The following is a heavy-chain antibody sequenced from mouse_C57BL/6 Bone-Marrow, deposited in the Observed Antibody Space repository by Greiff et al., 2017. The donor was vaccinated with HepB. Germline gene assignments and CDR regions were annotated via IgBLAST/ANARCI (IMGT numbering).Heavy chain of an antibody. CDR3: TTLYYYGSSLWYFDV. D-gene: IGHD1-1*01. CDR1: GFNIKDDY. J-gene: IGHJ1*03. CDR2: IDPENGDT. Sequence: VQLQQSGAELVRPGASVKLSCTASGFNIKDDYMHWVKQRPEQGLEWIGWIDPENGDTEYASKFQGKATITADTSSNTAYLQLSSLTSKDTAVYYCTTLYYYGSSLWYFDVWGTGTTVTVSS. V-gene: IGHV14-4*01.